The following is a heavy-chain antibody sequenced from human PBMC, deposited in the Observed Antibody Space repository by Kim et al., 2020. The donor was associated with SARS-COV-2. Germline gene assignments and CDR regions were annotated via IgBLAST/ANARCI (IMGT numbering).Heavy chain of an antibody. Sequence: SETLSLTCTVSGGSISSSSYYWGWIRQPPGKGLEWIGSIYYSGSTYYNPSLKSRVTISVDTSKNQFSLKLSSVTAADTAVYYCASASGVWFGELFGYSSGWSPFSHLGGMDVWGQGTTVTVSS. V-gene: IGHV4-39*01. CDR1: GGSISSSSYY. CDR2: IYYSGST. D-gene: IGHD3-10*01. J-gene: IGHJ6*02. CDR3: ASASGVWFGELFGYSSGWSPFSHLGGMDV.